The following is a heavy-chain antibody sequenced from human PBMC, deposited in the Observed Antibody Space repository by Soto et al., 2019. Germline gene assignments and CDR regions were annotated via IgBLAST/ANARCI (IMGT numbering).Heavy chain of an antibody. D-gene: IGHD4-17*01. CDR3: VKDMTWGGMTTIHYFDS. CDR2: ISSYSATI. CDR1: GFIADDYA. J-gene: IGHJ4*02. Sequence: EVQLVESGGGLVQPGRSLRLSCVASGFIADDYAMHWVLQAPGKGLGWVSGISSYSATINYADSVKCRFTISRDNAKNSLFLQINSLRHEDTAFYYCVKDMTWGGMTTIHYFDSWGQGTLVTVSS. V-gene: IGHV3-9*02.